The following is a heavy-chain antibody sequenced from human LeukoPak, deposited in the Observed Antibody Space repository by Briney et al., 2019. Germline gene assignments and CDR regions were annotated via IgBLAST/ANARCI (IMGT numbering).Heavy chain of an antibody. V-gene: IGHV3-23*01. CDR2: ISGSGGST. CDR1: GFTFSSYA. Sequence: PGGSLRLSCAASGFTFSSYAMSWVRQAPRKGLEWVSAISGSGGSTYYADSVKGRFTISRDNSKNTLYLQMNGLRAEDTAVYYCARDRVTFGGVIVQGFDYWGQGTLVTVSS. D-gene: IGHD3-16*02. J-gene: IGHJ4*02. CDR3: ARDRVTFGGVIVQGFDY.